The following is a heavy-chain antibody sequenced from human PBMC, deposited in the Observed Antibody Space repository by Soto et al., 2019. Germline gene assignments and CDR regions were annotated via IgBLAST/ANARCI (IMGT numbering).Heavy chain of an antibody. CDR2: LDPEDGDT. D-gene: IGHD6-6*01. Sequence: EVQLVQSGPEVKKPGTTVKISCKISGYTFTDYYIYWVQQAPGKGFEWMGHLDPEDGDTIYAEKFQGRVTITADTSTDTAYMELSSLRSQDTAVYYCATASAIAGRLWYFDVWGRGTLVTVSS. CDR3: ATASAIAGRLWYFDV. CDR1: GYTFTDYY. J-gene: IGHJ2*01. V-gene: IGHV1-69-2*01.